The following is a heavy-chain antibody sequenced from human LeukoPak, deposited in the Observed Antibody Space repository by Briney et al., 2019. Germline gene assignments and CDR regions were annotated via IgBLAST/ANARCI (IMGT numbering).Heavy chain of an antibody. V-gene: IGHV1-69*13. D-gene: IGHD3-10*01. CDR1: GGTFSSYA. J-gene: IGHJ5*02. Sequence: SVKVSCKASGGTFSSYAISWVRQAPGQGFEWMGGIIPIFGTANYAQKFQGRVTITADESTSTAYMELSSLRSEDTAVYYCARDPPGGPDNWFDPWGQGTLVTVSS. CDR3: ARDPPGGPDNWFDP. CDR2: IIPIFGTA.